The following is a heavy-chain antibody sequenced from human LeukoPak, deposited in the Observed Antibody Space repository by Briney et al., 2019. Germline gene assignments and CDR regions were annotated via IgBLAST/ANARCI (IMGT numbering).Heavy chain of an antibody. J-gene: IGHJ5*02. D-gene: IGHD3-22*01. V-gene: IGHV4-34*01. CDR3: ARRVRYYYDSSGYYYLNWFDP. Sequence: SETLSLTCAVYGGSFSGYYWSWIRQPPGKGLEWIGEINHSGSTNYNPSLKSRVTISVATSKNQFSLKLSSVTAADTAVYYCARRVRYYYDSSGYYYLNWFDPWGQGTLVTVSS. CDR2: INHSGST. CDR1: GGSFSGYY.